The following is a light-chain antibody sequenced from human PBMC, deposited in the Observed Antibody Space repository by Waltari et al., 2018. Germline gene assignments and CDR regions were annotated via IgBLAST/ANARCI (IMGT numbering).Light chain of an antibody. CDR1: RSVSTN. Sequence: EGVMTQSPASLSVSPGERVTLSCRASRSVSTNLAWYHQRPGQAPRLLIYGASTRATGSPVRCSGGRSGTEYTLTISSMQSEDLGTYYCQQYNNWLTWTFGPGTKVEI. CDR2: GAS. CDR3: QQYNNWLTWT. V-gene: IGKV3-15*01. J-gene: IGKJ1*01.